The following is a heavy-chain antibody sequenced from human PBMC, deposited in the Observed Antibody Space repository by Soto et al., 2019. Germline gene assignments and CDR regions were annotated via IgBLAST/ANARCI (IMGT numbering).Heavy chain of an antibody. CDR3: VRDYDFWSGSYGMDV. CDR2: IYTGGST. Sequence: SETLSLTCTVSGGSISSYYWSWIRQPAGKGLEWIGRIYTGGSTNYNPSLKSRVTMSVDTSKNQFSLKLSSVTAADTAVYYCVRDYDFWSGSYGMDVWGQGTTVTVSS. D-gene: IGHD3-3*01. CDR1: GGSISSYY. J-gene: IGHJ6*02. V-gene: IGHV4-4*07.